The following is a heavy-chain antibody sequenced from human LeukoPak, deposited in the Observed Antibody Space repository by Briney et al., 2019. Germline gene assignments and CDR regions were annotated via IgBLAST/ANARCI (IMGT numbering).Heavy chain of an antibody. Sequence: GGSLRLSCAASGFTFSSYSMNWVRQAPGKGLEWVSSISSSSSYIYYADSVKGRFTISRDNAKNSLYLQMNSLRAEDTAVYYCARDARLTVAEYPYWGQGTLVTVSS. CDR1: GFTFSSYS. V-gene: IGHV3-21*01. CDR3: ARDARLTVAEYPY. J-gene: IGHJ4*02. CDR2: ISSSSSYI. D-gene: IGHD6-19*01.